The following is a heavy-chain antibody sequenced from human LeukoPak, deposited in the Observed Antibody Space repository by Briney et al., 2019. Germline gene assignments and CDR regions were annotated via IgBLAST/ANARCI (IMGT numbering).Heavy chain of an antibody. V-gene: IGHV3-23*01. CDR2: ISGSGGSA. D-gene: IGHD3-10*01. CDR1: GFTFSSYA. J-gene: IGHJ4*02. Sequence: PGGSPRLSCAASGFTFSSYAMTWVRQAPGKGLEWVSLISGSGGSAYYADSVKGRFTISRDNSKNTLYLQMNSLRAEDTAVYYCAKVHYYGSGSYDYWGQGTLVTVSS. CDR3: AKVHYYGSGSYDY.